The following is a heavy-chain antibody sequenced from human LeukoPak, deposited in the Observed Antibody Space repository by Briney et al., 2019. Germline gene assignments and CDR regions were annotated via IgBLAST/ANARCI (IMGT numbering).Heavy chain of an antibody. Sequence: SVKVSCKASGGTFSSYAIGWVRQAPGQGLEWMGGIIPIFGTANYAQKFQGRVTITADESTSTAYMELSSLRSEDTAVYYCARGGDIVVVPAAERGWFDPWGQGTLVTVSS. D-gene: IGHD2-2*01. CDR1: GGTFSSYA. CDR3: ARGGDIVVVPAAERGWFDP. CDR2: IIPIFGTA. J-gene: IGHJ5*02. V-gene: IGHV1-69*13.